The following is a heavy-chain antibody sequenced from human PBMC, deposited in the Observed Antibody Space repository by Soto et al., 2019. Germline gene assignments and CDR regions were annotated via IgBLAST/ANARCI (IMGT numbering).Heavy chain of an antibody. V-gene: IGHV4-59*01. Sequence: PSETLSLTCTVSGGSISSYYWSWIRQPPGKGLEWIGYIYYSGSTNYNPSLKSRVTISVDTSKNQFSLKLSSVTAADTAVYYCAREVIDPYYFDYWGQGTLVTVSS. CDR1: GGSISSYY. CDR3: AREVIDPYYFDY. CDR2: IYYSGST. D-gene: IGHD3-16*02. J-gene: IGHJ4*02.